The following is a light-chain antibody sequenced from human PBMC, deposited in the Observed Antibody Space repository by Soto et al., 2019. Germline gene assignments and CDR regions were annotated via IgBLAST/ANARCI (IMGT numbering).Light chain of an antibody. CDR1: DVGGKS. V-gene: IGLV3-21*02. CDR2: DAR. Sequence: SYCLHHPPSISGAPGHAATISCVGYDVGGKSVQWYQQKPGQAPVLVLYDARDRPSGIPERFSGSNSGNTATLTISWVEAGDEADFYCQVWDTTTDQHIFGSGTKVTVL. J-gene: IGLJ1*01. CDR3: QVWDTTTDQHI.